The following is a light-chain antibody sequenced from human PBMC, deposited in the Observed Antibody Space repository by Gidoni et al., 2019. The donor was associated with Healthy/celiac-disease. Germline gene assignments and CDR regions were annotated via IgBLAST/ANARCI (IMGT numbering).Light chain of an antibody. CDR3: QQYNSYSPWT. CDR2: KAS. J-gene: IGKJ1*01. Sequence: IQMTQSPSTLPASVGYRVTITCRASQSISSWLAWYQQKPGKAPKLLIYKASSLESGVPSRFSGSGSGTEFTLTISSLQPDDFATYYCQQYNSYSPWTFGQGTKVEIK. V-gene: IGKV1-5*03. CDR1: QSISSW.